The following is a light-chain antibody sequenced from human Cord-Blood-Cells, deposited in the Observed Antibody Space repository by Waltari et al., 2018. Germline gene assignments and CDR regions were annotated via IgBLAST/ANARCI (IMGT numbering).Light chain of an antibody. CDR3: QQRSNWPLT. Sequence: EIVLTQSPATLSLSPGERATLSCRASQSVSSYLAWYQQKPGQAPRLLIYDASNRATGIPARFSGSGSVTDFTLTINSLEPEDFAVYYCQQRSNWPLTFGPGTKVDIK. CDR2: DAS. J-gene: IGKJ3*01. CDR1: QSVSSY. V-gene: IGKV3-11*01.